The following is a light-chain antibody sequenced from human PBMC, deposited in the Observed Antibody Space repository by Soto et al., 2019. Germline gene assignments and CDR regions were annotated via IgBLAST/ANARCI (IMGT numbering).Light chain of an antibody. CDR2: DDS. V-gene: IGLV3-21*02. CDR3: QVWDFVTDHAV. CDR1: DIRTRS. J-gene: IGLJ2*01. Sequence: SYDLTQPPSLSVAPGHTAPITCEGDDIRTRSVHWYQQKPGQAPVLVVYDDSDSVIPERFSGSNSGNTATLTIGRAEAGDEADYYCQVWDFVTDHAVFGGGTKLTVL.